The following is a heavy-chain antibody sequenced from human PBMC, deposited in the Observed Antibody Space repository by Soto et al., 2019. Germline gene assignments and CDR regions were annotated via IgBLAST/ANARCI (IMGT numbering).Heavy chain of an antibody. V-gene: IGHV4-39*01. D-gene: IGHD3-3*01. Sequence: SETLSLTCTVSGGSISSSSYYWGWNRQPPGKGLEWIGSIYYSGSTYYNPSLNSRVTISVDTSKNQFSLKLSSVTAADTAVYYCARLGYYDFWSGLNYYYYYGMDVWGQGPTVTV. CDR2: IYYSGST. CDR1: GGSISSSSYY. J-gene: IGHJ6*02. CDR3: ARLGYYDFWSGLNYYYYYGMDV.